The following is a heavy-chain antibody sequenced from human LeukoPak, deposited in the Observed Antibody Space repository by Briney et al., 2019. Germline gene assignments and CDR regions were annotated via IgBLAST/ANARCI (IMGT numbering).Heavy chain of an antibody. Sequence: GGSLRLSCTASGFTFSSYAMSWVRQAPGKGLEWVSAISGSGGSTYYADSVKGRFTISRDNSKNTLYLQMNSLRAEDTAVYYCAKILMRAEYFQHWGQGTLVTVSS. CDR2: ISGSGGST. V-gene: IGHV3-23*01. D-gene: IGHD2-15*01. CDR3: AKILMRAEYFQH. J-gene: IGHJ1*01. CDR1: GFTFSSYA.